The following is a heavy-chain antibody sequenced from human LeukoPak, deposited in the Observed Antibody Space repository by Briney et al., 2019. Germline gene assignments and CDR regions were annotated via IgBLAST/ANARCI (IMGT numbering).Heavy chain of an antibody. J-gene: IGHJ4*02. D-gene: IGHD3-22*01. CDR1: GGSISSYY. Sequence: SETLSLTCTVSGGSISSYYWSWIRQPPGKGLEWIGYIYYSGSTSYNPSLKSRVTISVDTSKNQFSLKLSSVTAADTAVYYCAREGSGYYYWGQGTLVTVSS. CDR3: AREGSGYYY. CDR2: IYYSGST. V-gene: IGHV4-59*01.